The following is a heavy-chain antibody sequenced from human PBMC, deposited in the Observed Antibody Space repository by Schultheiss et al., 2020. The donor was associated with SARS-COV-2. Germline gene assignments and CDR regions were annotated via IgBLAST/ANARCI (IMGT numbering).Heavy chain of an antibody. J-gene: IGHJ4*02. D-gene: IGHD1-14*01. CDR2: ITSNSSYI. Sequence: GESLKISCAASGFTFSSYSMNWVRQAPGKGLEWVSSITSNSSYIYYADSVKGRFTISRDNAKTSLYLQMNSLRAEDTAVYYCAKPTTGSYSDYWGQGTLVTVSS. CDR1: GFTFSSYS. V-gene: IGHV3-21*04. CDR3: AKPTTGSYSDY.